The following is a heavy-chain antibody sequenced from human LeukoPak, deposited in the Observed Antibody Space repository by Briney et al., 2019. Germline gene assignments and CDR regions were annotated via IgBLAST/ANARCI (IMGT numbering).Heavy chain of an antibody. CDR2: INTDGSST. D-gene: IGHD3-10*01. CDR3: ARTVPGYFFDS. J-gene: IGHJ4*02. Sequence: GGSLRLSCAASGFTFGSYWMHWVRQAPGMGLVWVSRINTDGSSTTYADSVKGRFTISRDSAKNTLYLQMNSLRAEDTAVYYCARTVPGYFFDSWGQGTLVTVSS. V-gene: IGHV3-74*01. CDR1: GFTFGSYW.